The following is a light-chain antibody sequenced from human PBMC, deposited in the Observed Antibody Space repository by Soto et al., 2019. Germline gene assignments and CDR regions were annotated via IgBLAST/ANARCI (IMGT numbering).Light chain of an antibody. CDR2: AAS. V-gene: IGKV3-20*01. CDR3: QQYGSSSTWT. Sequence: EIVLTQSPGTLSLSPGERATLSCRASQSVSSSYLAWYQQKPGQAPRLLIFAASTRATGIPARFSGSGSGTDFTLTISRLEPEDFAVYYCQQYGSSSTWTFGQGTKVDIK. CDR1: QSVSSSY. J-gene: IGKJ1*01.